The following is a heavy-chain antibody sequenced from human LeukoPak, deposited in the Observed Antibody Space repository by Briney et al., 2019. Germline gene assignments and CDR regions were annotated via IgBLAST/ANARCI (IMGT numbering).Heavy chain of an antibody. CDR1: GYTFTSYA. J-gene: IGHJ4*02. CDR2: INAGNGNT. CDR3: ARNSQWDYYDSSGYYYDY. Sequence: ASVKVSCKASGYTFTSYAMHWVRQAPGQRLEWMGWINAGNGNTKYSQKFQGRVTITRDTSASTAYMELSSLRSEGTAVYYCARNSQWDYYDSSGYYYDYWGQGTLVTVSS. V-gene: IGHV1-3*01. D-gene: IGHD3-22*01.